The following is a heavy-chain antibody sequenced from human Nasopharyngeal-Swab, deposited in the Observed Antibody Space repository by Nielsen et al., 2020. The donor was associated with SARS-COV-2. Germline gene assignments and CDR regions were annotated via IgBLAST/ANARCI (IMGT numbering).Heavy chain of an antibody. J-gene: IGHJ4*02. CDR3: ARDGGYCSGGSCYPMIDY. CDR2: IWYDGSNK. Sequence: WIRQPPGKGLKWVAVIWYDGSNKYYADSVKGRFTISRDNSKNTLYLQTNSLRAEDTAVYYCARDGGYCSGGSCYPMIDYWGQGTLVTVSS. V-gene: IGHV3-33*01. D-gene: IGHD2-15*01.